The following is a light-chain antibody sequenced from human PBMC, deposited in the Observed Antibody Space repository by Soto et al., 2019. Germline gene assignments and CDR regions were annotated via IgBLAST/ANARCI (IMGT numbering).Light chain of an antibody. J-gene: IGLJ2*01. CDR2: EVT. Sequence: QSALTQPPSVSGSPGQSVTISCTGTSSDVGLYNRVSWYQQPPGTAPKLMIYEVTNRPSAVPDRFSGSKSGNTASVTISGLQADDEADYYCSSFTSSATEVFGGGTKLTVL. CDR3: SSFTSSATEV. V-gene: IGLV2-18*02. CDR1: SSDVGLYNR.